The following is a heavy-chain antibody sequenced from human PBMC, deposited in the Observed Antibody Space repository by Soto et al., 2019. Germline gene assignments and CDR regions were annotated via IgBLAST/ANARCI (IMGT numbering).Heavy chain of an antibody. CDR1: GFTFSSYS. CDR3: ARRAEDCSGGSCYSSEYYFDY. D-gene: IGHD2-15*01. Sequence: GGSLRLSCAASGFTFSSYSMNWVRQAPGKGLEWVSSISSSSSYIYYADSVKGRFTISRDNAKNSLYLQMNSLRAEDTAVYYCARRAEDCSGGSCYSSEYYFDYWGQGTLVTVSS. CDR2: ISSSSSYI. J-gene: IGHJ4*02. V-gene: IGHV3-21*01.